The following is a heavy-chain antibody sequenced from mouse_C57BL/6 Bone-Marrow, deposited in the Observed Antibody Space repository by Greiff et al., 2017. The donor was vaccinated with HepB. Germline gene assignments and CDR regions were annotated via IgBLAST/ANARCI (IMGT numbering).Heavy chain of an antibody. CDR1: GYTFTSYW. V-gene: IGHV1-64*01. J-gene: IGHJ2*01. CDR3: VRISEPYSSYFDY. Sequence: QVQLQQPGAELVKPGASVKLSCKASGYTFTSYWMHWVKQRPGQGLEWIGMIHPNSGSTNYNEKFKSKATLTVDKSSSTAYMQLSSLTSEDTAVYYCVRISEPYSSYFDYGGRGTTLTVSS. CDR2: IHPNSGST. D-gene: IGHD2-5*01.